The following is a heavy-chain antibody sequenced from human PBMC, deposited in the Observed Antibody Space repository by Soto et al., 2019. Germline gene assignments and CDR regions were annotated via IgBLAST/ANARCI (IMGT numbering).Heavy chain of an antibody. J-gene: IGHJ2*01. Sequence: EVQLLESGGGLVQPGGSLRLSCAASGFTFSSYAMSWVRQAPGKGLEWVSAISGSGGSTYYADSVKGRFTISGDNSKNTLYLQMNSLRAEDTAVYYCAKASVVWGLTYWYFDLWGRCTLVTVSS. CDR1: GFTFSSYA. CDR2: ISGSGGST. CDR3: AKASVVWGLTYWYFDL. D-gene: IGHD2-15*01. V-gene: IGHV3-23*01.